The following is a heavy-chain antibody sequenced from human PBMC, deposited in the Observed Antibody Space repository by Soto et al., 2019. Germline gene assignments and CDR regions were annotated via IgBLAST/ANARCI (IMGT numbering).Heavy chain of an antibody. CDR3: ATESKQLISNFVY. V-gene: IGHV3-21*06. CDR2: ISSTTNYI. J-gene: IGHJ4*02. D-gene: IGHD6-6*01. CDR1: GFTFTRYS. Sequence: GGSLRLSCAASGFTFTRYSMNWVRQAPGKGLEWVSSISSTTNYIYYGDSMKGRFTISRDNAKNSLYLEMNSLRAEDTAVYTFATESKQLISNFVYWGPGTLVTVSS.